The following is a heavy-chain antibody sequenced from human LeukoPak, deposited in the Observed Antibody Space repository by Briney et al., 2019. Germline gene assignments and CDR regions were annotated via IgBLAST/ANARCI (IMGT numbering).Heavy chain of an antibody. J-gene: IGHJ4*02. CDR1: GGTLSRYA. CDR2: IIPIFGTA. D-gene: IGHD4-17*01. CDR3: AGQADYGDPYFDY. Sequence: GSSVKVSCKASGGTLSRYAISCVRQAPGQGLEWMGGIIPIFGTANYAQKFQGRVTITTDESTSTAYMELSTLRSEDTAVYYCAGQADYGDPYFDYWGQGTLVTVSS. V-gene: IGHV1-69*05.